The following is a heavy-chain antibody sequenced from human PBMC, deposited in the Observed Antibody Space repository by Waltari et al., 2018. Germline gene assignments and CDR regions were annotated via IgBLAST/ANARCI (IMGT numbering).Heavy chain of an antibody. J-gene: IGHJ2*01. Sequence: QVQLQQWGAGLLKPSETLSLPCAVYGGSFSGSSRSWSRQPPGKGLEWIGEINHSGSTNYNPSLKSRVTISVDTSKNQFSLKLSSVTAADTAVYYCARGVRDGYVNWYFDLWGRGTLVTVSS. CDR3: ARGVRDGYVNWYFDL. CDR2: INHSGST. D-gene: IGHD5-12*01. CDR1: GGSFSGSS. V-gene: IGHV4-34*01.